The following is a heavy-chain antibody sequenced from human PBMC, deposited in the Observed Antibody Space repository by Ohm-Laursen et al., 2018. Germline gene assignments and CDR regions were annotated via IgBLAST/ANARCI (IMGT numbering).Heavy chain of an antibody. CDR1: GYTFSSYD. CDR2: MNPNSHNT. CDR3: ARAVRYQLLSDP. J-gene: IGHJ5*02. V-gene: IGHV1-8*01. Sequence: ASVKVSCKASGYTFSSYDIIWERQASGQGPEWMGWMNPNSHNTGYARKFRGRVYMTSDSSISTAYMELYSLTSEDTATYYCARAVRYQLLSDPWGQGTLVTVSS. D-gene: IGHD4-23*01.